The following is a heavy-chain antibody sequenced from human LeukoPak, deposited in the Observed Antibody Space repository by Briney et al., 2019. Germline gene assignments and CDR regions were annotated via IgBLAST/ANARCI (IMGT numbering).Heavy chain of an antibody. CDR3: ARDLWCSSTSCYGSFDY. Sequence: GGSLRLSCAASGFTFSSYNMNWVRQAPGKGLEWVAYITISTTLIYYADSVKGRFTISRDNAKNTLYLQMNSLRAEDTAVYYCARDLWCSSTSCYGSFDYWGQGTLVTVSS. CDR1: GFTFSSYN. V-gene: IGHV3-48*01. CDR2: ITISTTLI. D-gene: IGHD2-2*01. J-gene: IGHJ4*02.